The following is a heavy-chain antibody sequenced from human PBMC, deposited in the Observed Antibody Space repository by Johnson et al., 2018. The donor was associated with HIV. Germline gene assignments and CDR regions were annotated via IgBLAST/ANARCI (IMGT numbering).Heavy chain of an antibody. Sequence: QVQLVESGGGVVQPGRSLRLSCAASGFTFSSYGMPWVRQAPGKGLEGVAVISYEESNKYYADSVKGRFTISRDNSKNTLYLQMNSLRAEDTAVYYCAKFVGAGSYDAFDIWGQGTMVTVSS. CDR1: GFTFSSYG. D-gene: IGHD1-26*01. CDR2: ISYEESNK. J-gene: IGHJ3*02. V-gene: IGHV3-30*18. CDR3: AKFVGAGSYDAFDI.